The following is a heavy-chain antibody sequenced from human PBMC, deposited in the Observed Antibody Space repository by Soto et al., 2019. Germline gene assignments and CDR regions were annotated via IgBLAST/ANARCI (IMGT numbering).Heavy chain of an antibody. CDR3: ARSAGYADDYYYYYMDV. D-gene: IGHD5-12*01. Sequence: ASVKVSCKASGYTFTGYYMHWVRQAPGQGLEWMGWINPNSGGTNYAQKFQGWVTMTRDTSISTAYMELSRLRSDDTAVYYCARSAGYADDYYYYYMDVWGKGTTVTVSS. CDR1: GYTFTGYY. V-gene: IGHV1-2*04. CDR2: INPNSGGT. J-gene: IGHJ6*03.